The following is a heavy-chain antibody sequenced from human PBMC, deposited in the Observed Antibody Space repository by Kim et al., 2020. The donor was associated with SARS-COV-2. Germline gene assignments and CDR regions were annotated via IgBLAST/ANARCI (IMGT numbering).Heavy chain of an antibody. J-gene: IGHJ5*02. D-gene: IGHD3-3*01. Sequence: SRVTISVDTSKNQFSLKLSPVTAADTAVYYCARGRHYYDFWSGYYLGFDPWGQGTLVTVSS. V-gene: IGHV4-34*01. CDR3: ARGRHYYDFWSGYYLGFDP.